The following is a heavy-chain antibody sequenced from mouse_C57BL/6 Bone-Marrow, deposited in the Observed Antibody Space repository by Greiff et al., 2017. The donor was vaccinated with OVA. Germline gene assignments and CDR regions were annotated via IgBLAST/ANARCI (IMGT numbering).Heavy chain of an antibody. Sequence: QVQLQQSGAELARPGASVKLSCKASGYTFTSYGISWVKQRTGQGLEWIGEIYPRSGNTYYNEKFTGKATLTADKSSSTAYMELRSLTSEDSAVYFCASRPYGSSRDYFDYWGQGTTLTVSS. D-gene: IGHD1-1*01. CDR2: IYPRSGNT. V-gene: IGHV1-81*01. J-gene: IGHJ2*01. CDR3: ASRPYGSSRDYFDY. CDR1: GYTFTSYG.